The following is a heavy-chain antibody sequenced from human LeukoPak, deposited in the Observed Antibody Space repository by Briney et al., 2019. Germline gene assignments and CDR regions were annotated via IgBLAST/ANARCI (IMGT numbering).Heavy chain of an antibody. CDR2: ISYDGSNK. V-gene: IGHV3-30-3*01. Sequence: GGSLRLSCAASGFTFSSYAMHWVRQAPGKGLEWVAVISYDGSNKYYADSVKGRFTISRDNSKNTLYLQMNSLRAEDTAVYYCARGSWAPYYYDSSGYYYDYWGQGTLVTVSS. D-gene: IGHD3-22*01. J-gene: IGHJ4*02. CDR1: GFTFSSYA. CDR3: ARGSWAPYYYDSSGYYYDY.